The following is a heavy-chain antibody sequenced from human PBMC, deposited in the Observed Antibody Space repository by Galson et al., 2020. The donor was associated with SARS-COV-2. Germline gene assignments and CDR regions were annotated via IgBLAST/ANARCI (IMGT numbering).Heavy chain of an antibody. D-gene: IGHD3-10*01. CDR2: MYYSGNT. J-gene: IGHJ5*01. V-gene: IGHV4-59*08. CDR1: GGSTTSHY. CDR3: ARRARGCWYDY. Sequence: SETLSLTCSVSGGSTTSHYWSWIRQPPGKGLEWIGYMYYSGNTNYNPSLKSRVTISVDTSKNQFSLKLSSVTAADTAVYYCARRARGCWYDYWGHGTQVTVSS.